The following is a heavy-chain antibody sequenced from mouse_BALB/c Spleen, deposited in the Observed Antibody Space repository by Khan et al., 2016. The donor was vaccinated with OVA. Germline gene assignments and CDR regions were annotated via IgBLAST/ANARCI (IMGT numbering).Heavy chain of an antibody. J-gene: IGHJ3*01. CDR3: ARNYDYDEGLAY. CDR2: IWSGGST. CDR1: GFSLTTYG. D-gene: IGHD2-4*01. Sequence: VQLQESGPGLVQPSQSLSITCTVSGFSLTTYGIHWVRQSPGKGLEWLGVIWSGGSTDYNAAFISRLSISKDNSKSQVFFKMNSLQANDTAIYYCARNYDYDEGLAYWGQGTLVTVSA. V-gene: IGHV2-2*02.